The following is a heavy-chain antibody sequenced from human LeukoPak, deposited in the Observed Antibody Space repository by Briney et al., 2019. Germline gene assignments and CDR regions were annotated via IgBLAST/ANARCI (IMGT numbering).Heavy chain of an antibody. Sequence: GASVKVSCKASGYTFTGYYMHWVRQAPGQGLEWMGWINPNSGGTNYAQKFQGRVTMTRDTSITTAYMELSRLSSGDTAVYYCARHPGKVTNDWYFDLWGRGTLVTVSS. D-gene: IGHD4-23*01. CDR2: INPNSGGT. J-gene: IGHJ2*01. CDR1: GYTFTGYY. CDR3: ARHPGKVTNDWYFDL. V-gene: IGHV1-2*02.